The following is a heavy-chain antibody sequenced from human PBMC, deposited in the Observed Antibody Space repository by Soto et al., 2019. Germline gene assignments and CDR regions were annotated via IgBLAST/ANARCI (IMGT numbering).Heavy chain of an antibody. CDR3: ARGLTPPGAPPWYHLDS. CDR2: FSLSGTT. J-gene: IGHJ4*02. V-gene: IGHV4-4*07. Sequence: SETLSLTCTVSGASITGSSYWSWIRQPAGKGLEWIGRFSLSGTTNYNPSLRSRVTMSADVSKNQFPLRLTSVTAADTALYYCARGLTPPGAPPWYHLDSWGQGTLVTGSS. D-gene: IGHD6-13*01. CDR1: GASITGSSY.